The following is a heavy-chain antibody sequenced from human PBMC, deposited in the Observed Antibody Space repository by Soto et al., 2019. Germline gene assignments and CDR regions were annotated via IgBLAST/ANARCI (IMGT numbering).Heavy chain of an antibody. CDR2: ISSTSSPI. J-gene: IGHJ4*02. CDR1: GFTFSNYG. Sequence: EVQLVESGGGLVQPGGSLRLSCAASGFTFSNYGMNWVRQAPGKGLEWVSYISSTSSPIYYADSVQGRFTISRDNAKDSLYLQMNCLRAEDTAVYYCVRDAIVRDRGISFDYWGQGTLVTVS. V-gene: IGHV3-48*01. CDR3: VRDAIVRDRGISFDY. D-gene: IGHD3-10*01.